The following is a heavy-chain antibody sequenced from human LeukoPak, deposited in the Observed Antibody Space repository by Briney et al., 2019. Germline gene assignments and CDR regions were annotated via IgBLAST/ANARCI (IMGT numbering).Heavy chain of an antibody. D-gene: IGHD2-21*01. J-gene: IGHJ4*02. CDR1: GFTFDDYA. CDR2: ISWNSGSV. CDR3: AKSALGGVAVNFDY. Sequence: PGRSLRLSCAASGFTFDDYAMHWVRQDPGKGLEWVSGISWNSGSVGYADSVKGRFTISRDNAKNSLYLQMNSLRAEDTALYYCAKSALGGVAVNFDYWGQGTLVTVSS. V-gene: IGHV3-9*01.